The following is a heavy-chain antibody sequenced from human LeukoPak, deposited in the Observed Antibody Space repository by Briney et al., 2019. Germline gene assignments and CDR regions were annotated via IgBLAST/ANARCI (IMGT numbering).Heavy chain of an antibody. V-gene: IGHV3-23*01. CDR2: ISGSGGST. CDR3: AKTTPGIAAAGTRYYFDY. CDR1: GFTFSSYA. J-gene: IGHJ4*02. D-gene: IGHD6-13*01. Sequence: GGSLRLSCAASGFTFSSYAMSWVRQAPGKGLEWVSAISGSGGSTYYADSVKGRFTISRDNSRNTLYLQMNSLRAEDTAVYYCAKTTPGIAAAGTRYYFDYWGQGTLVTVSS.